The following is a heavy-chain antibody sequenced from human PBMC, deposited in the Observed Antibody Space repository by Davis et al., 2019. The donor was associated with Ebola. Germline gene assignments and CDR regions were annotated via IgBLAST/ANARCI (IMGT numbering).Heavy chain of an antibody. D-gene: IGHD5-18*01. J-gene: IGHJ4*02. CDR2: INPNSGGT. Sequence: ASVKVSCKASGGTFSSYAISWVRQAPGQGLEWMGWINPNSGGTNYAQKFQGRVTMTRATSISTAYMELSRLRSDDTAVYYCAREGGNGWIQLWLWGYWGQGTLVTVSS. CDR1: GGTFSSYA. V-gene: IGHV1-2*02. CDR3: AREGGNGWIQLWLWGY.